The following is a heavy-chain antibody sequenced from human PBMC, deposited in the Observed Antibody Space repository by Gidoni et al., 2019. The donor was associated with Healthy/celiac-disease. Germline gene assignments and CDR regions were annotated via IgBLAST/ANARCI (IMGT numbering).Heavy chain of an antibody. Sequence: EVQLVESGGGLVQPGGSLKLSCAASGFTFSGSAMHWVRQASGKGLELVGRIRSKANSYATAYAASVKGRFTISRDDSKNTAYLQMNSLKTEDTAVYYCTRLGDYQAPPVDYWGQGTLVTVSS. CDR1: GFTFSGSA. V-gene: IGHV3-73*01. CDR2: IRSKANSYAT. D-gene: IGHD4-17*01. CDR3: TRLGDYQAPPVDY. J-gene: IGHJ4*02.